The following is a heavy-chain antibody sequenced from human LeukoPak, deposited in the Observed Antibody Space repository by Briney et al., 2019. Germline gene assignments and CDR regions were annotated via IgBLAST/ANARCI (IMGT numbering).Heavy chain of an antibody. D-gene: IGHD6-13*01. CDR1: GDSVSSNSVA. CDR2: TNYRSKWYN. V-gene: IGHV6-1*01. J-gene: IGHJ4*02. CDR3: ARAMGLAAAGHRAFDF. Sequence: SQTLSLTFVISGDSVSSNSVAWSWIRQSPSRGLEWLGRTNYRSKWYNDYAVSVKSRITINPDTSKNQFSLQLNSVTPEDTAVYYCARAMGLAAAGHRAFDFWGQGTLVTVSS.